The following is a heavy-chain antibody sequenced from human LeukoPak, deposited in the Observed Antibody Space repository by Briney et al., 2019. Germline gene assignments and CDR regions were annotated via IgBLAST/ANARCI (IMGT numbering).Heavy chain of an antibody. CDR1: GYSISSGYF. CDR2: FYHSGST. V-gene: IGHV4-38-2*01. CDR3: ARGVRYYYDSSGYHFDY. J-gene: IGHJ4*02. D-gene: IGHD3-22*01. Sequence: PSETLSLTCAVSGYSISSGYFWGWIRQPPGKGLEWIGSFYHSGSTHYNPSLRSRVTISVDTSKNQFSLNLSSVTAADTAVYYCARGVRYYYDSSGYHFDYWGQGTLVTVSS.